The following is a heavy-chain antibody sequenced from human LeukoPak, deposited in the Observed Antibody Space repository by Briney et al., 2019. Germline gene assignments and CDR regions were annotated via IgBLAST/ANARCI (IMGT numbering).Heavy chain of an antibody. J-gene: IGHJ4*02. D-gene: IGHD6-19*01. CDR3: ARDRRIAVAGHFDY. CDR2: INWDGEAT. Sequence: PGGSLRLSCAASGVTIADHGMSWVRQVPGKGLEWVSGINWDGEATGYADSVKGRFTISRDNVKNSLYLQMNSLRAEDTAVYYCARDRRIAVAGHFDYWGQGTLVTVSS. CDR1: GVTIADHG. V-gene: IGHV3-20*04.